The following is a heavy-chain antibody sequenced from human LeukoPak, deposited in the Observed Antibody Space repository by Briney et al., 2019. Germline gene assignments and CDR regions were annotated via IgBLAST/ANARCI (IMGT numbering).Heavy chain of an antibody. V-gene: IGHV3-21*01. J-gene: IGHJ6*02. D-gene: IGHD3-10*01. CDR3: ARDYGPGHYVGYNGMDV. Sequence: GGSLRLSCAASGFTFSSYSMNWVGPAAGKGLEWVSSISSSSSYIYYADSVKGRFTISRDNAKNSLYLQMNSLRAEDTAVYYCARDYGPGHYVGYNGMDVWGQGTTVTVSS. CDR1: GFTFSSYS. CDR2: ISSSSSYI.